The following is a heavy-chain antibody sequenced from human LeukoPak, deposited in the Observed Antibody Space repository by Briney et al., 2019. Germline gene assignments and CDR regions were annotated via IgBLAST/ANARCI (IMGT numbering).Heavy chain of an antibody. J-gene: IGHJ4*02. V-gene: IGHV1-8*01. CDR1: GYTFTSYD. CDR3: ARAHCSGGSCYFYFDY. D-gene: IGHD2-15*01. Sequence: ASVQVSCKASGYTFTSYDIHWLRPATGQGLAWMGWMNHNSCNTGYAQKFQGRVTMTRNPSISTAYMELSSLRSEDTAVYYCARAHCSGGSCYFYFDYWGQGTLVTVSP. CDR2: MNHNSCNT.